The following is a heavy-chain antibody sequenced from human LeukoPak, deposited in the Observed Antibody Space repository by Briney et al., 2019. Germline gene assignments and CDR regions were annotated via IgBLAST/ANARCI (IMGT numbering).Heavy chain of an antibody. D-gene: IGHD5-24*01. V-gene: IGHV3-53*01. CDR3: ARVPDGYNLGTYFDP. CDR2: IYTAGST. CDR1: GFTFSSYW. J-gene: IGHJ5*02. Sequence: GGSLRLSCAASGFTFSSYWMHWVRQAPGKGLVWVSVIYTAGSTYYADSVKGRFTISRDNSKNTVYLQMNSLRAEDTAVYYCARVPDGYNLGTYFDPWGQGTLVTVSS.